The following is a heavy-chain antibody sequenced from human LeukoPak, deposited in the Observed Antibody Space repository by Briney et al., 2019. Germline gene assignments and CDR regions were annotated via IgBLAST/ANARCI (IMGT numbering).Heavy chain of an antibody. V-gene: IGHV1-2*02. J-gene: IGHJ4*02. CDR2: INPNGGAT. CDR1: GYTFIIYY. CDR3: ARNPPYCTSTSCYNDY. D-gene: IGHD2-2*02. Sequence: ASVKVSCKASGYTFIIYYMHWVRQAPGQGLEWMGWINPNGGATSYAQRFQGRVTMTRDTSISTAYMELSGLTSDDTAVYYCARNPPYCTSTSCYNDYWGQGTLVTVSS.